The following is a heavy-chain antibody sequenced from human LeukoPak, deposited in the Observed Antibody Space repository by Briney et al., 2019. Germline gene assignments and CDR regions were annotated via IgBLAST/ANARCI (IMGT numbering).Heavy chain of an antibody. CDR2: IIPILGIA. V-gene: IGHV1-69*04. Sequence: EASVKVSCKVSEGTFSSYAISWVRQAPGQGLELMGRIIPILGIANSAEKFKGRVTITGDKSTRTAYMELSSLRSEDTAVYYCARGGPTAIGYYYYGMDVWGQGTTVTVSS. CDR1: EGTFSSYA. J-gene: IGHJ6*02. CDR3: ARGGPTAIGYYYYGMDV. D-gene: IGHD2-21*02.